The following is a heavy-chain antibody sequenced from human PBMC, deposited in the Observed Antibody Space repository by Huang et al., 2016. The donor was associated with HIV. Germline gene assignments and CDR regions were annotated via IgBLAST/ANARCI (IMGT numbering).Heavy chain of an antibody. CDR3: AKDSYSSGWYPEY. D-gene: IGHD6-19*01. J-gene: IGHJ4*02. V-gene: IGHV3-30*18. Sequence: QVQVVESGGGVVQPGRSLRLSCEASVFTFSSSGMPWVRQAPGKGMEWGALISYHGSKKWYAESVKGRFTISRENSKNKVYLQMDSLRGNDTAVYYCAKDSYSSGWYPEYWGQGTPVTVSS. CDR2: ISYHGSKK. CDR1: VFTFSSSG.